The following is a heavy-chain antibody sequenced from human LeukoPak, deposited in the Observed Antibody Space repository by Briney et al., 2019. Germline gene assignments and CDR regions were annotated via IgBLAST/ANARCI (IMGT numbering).Heavy chain of an antibody. V-gene: IGHV3-23*01. CDR1: GFTFSSYA. J-gene: IGHJ4*02. Sequence: PGGSLRLSCAASGFTFSSYAMSWVRQAPGKGLEWVSAISGSGGSTYYADSVKDRFTISRDNSKNTLYLQMNSLRAEDTAVYYCAKDPPRESNGDYVLLRRELDYWGQGTLVTVSS. CDR2: ISGSGGST. D-gene: IGHD4-17*01. CDR3: AKDPPRESNGDYVLLRRELDY.